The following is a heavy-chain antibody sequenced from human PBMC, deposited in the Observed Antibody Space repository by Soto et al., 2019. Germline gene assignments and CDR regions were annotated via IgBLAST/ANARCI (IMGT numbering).Heavy chain of an antibody. V-gene: IGHV3-66*01. D-gene: IGHD3-10*01. CDR1: GFTVNSIH. J-gene: IGHJ4*02. CDR3: ARDWAFDAAGE. CDR2: IYRGGST. Sequence: EVLLVESGGGLVQPGGSLRLSCAASGFTVNSIHMSWVRQAPGKGLEWVSVIYRGGSTYYADSVKGRFTISRDNSKNTLSLQMNSLRAEDTAVYYCARDWAFDAAGEGGQGTLVTVSS.